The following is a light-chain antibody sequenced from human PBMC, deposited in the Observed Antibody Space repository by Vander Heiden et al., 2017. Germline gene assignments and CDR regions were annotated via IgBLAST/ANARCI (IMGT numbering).Light chain of an antibody. V-gene: IGLV4-69*01. J-gene: IGLJ3*02. CDR1: SGHSSYA. CDR3: QTWSTGFWV. CDR2: LNSDGSH. Sequence: QLVLTQSPSASASLVASVKPTCTLSSGHSSYAIAWYQQQPEKGPRYLMKLNSDGSHSKGDGIPDRFSGSSSGAERYLTISSLQSEDEADYYCQTWSTGFWVFGGGTKLTVL.